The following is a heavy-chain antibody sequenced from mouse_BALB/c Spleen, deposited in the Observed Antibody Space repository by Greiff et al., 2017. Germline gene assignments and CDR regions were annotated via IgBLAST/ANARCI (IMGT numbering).Heavy chain of an antibody. CDR1: GFTFSSYA. V-gene: IGHV5-6-5*01. J-gene: IGHJ4*01. CDR2: ISSGGST. CDR3: ARGENEIYYGNFVAMDY. D-gene: IGHD2-1*01. Sequence: DVMLVESGGGLVKPGGSLKLSCAASGFTFSSYAMSWVRQTPEKRLEWVASISSGGSTYYPDSVKGRFTISRDNARNILYLQMSSLRSEDTAMYYCARGENEIYYGNFVAMDYWGQGTSVTVSS.